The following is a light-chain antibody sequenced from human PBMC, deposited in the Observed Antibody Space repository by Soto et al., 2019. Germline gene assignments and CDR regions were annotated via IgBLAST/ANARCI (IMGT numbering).Light chain of an antibody. CDR2: DNN. Sequence: QSVLTHPPSVSAAPGQKVTISCSGSSSNIGTYYVSWYQHVPGTAPKLLIYDNNERPSGIPDRFSGSKSGTSATLGITGLQTEDEADYHCGTWDSSLSAVVFGGGTKLTVL. J-gene: IGLJ2*01. CDR1: SSNIGTYY. V-gene: IGLV1-51*01. CDR3: GTWDSSLSAVV.